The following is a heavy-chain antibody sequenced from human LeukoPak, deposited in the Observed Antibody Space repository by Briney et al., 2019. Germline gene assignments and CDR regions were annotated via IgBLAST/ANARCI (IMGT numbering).Heavy chain of an antibody. J-gene: IGHJ4*02. V-gene: IGHV3-23*01. CDR1: GFTFSTYA. CDR3: GPPGGLRYSSLRTPFDY. D-gene: IGHD6-13*01. CDR2: ISGSDDGT. Sequence: PGGSLRLSCAASGFTFSTYAMSWVRQIPGKGLEWVSAISGSDDGTYYADSVKGRFTISRDNSKNTLYLQMNSLRAEDTAVYYCGPPGGLRYSSLRTPFDYWGQGTLVTVSS.